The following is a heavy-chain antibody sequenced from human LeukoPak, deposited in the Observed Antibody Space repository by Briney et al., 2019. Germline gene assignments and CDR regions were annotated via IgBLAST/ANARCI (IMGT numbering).Heavy chain of an antibody. CDR1: GGSISSSSYY. Sequence: SETLSLTCTVSGGSISSSSYYWGWIRQPPGKGLEWIGSIYYSGSTYYNPSLKSRVTISVDTSKNQFSLKLSSVTAADTAVYYCARGGLAYCGGDCYSGWFDPWGQGTLVTVSS. D-gene: IGHD2-21*02. CDR2: IYYSGST. V-gene: IGHV4-39*07. CDR3: ARGGLAYCGGDCYSGWFDP. J-gene: IGHJ5*02.